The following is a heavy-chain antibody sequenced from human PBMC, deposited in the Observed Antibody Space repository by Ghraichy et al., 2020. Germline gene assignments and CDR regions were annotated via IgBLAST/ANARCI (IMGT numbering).Heavy chain of an antibody. D-gene: IGHD2-2*01. Sequence: SETLSLTCTVSGGSISSYYWSWIRQPPGKGLEWIGYIYYSGSTNYNPSPKSRVTISVDTSKNQFSLKLSSVTAADTAVYYCARDWGVVPSKKYYYYGMDVWGQGTTVTVSS. CDR2: IYYSGST. CDR3: ARDWGVVPSKKYYYYGMDV. V-gene: IGHV4-59*01. CDR1: GGSISSYY. J-gene: IGHJ6*02.